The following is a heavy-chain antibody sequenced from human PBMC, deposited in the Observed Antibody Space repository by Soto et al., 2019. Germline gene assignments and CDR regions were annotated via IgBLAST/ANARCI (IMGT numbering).Heavy chain of an antibody. CDR2: ISTSSRYI. CDR1: GFTFSSYN. CDR3: ALRATGATNDWFDP. J-gene: IGHJ5*02. V-gene: IGHV3-21*01. Sequence: GGSLRLSCAASGFTFSSYNMNWVRQAPGKGLEWVSSISTSSRYIYYADSVKGRFTISRDNAKKSLYLQMNSLRAEDTAMYYCALRATGATNDWFDPWGQGTLVTAPQ.